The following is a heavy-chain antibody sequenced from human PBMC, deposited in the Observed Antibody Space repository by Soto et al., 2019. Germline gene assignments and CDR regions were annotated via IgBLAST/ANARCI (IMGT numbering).Heavy chain of an antibody. CDR2: FTIITSRK. D-gene: IGHD1-1*01. CDR3: ARDLTWNDGDYAFDI. V-gene: IGHV3-21*01. CDR1: GFNFSSYS. J-gene: IGHJ3*02. Sequence: PGGSLRLSCAASGFNFSSYSMNWVRQAPGKGLEWVSSFTIITSRKYYADSVKGRFTISRDTANNSLSLQMNSLRAEDTGVYYCARDLTWNDGDYAFDIWGQGTMVTVSS.